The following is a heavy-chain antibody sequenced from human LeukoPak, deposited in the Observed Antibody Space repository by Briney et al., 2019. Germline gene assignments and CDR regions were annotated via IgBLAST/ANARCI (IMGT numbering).Heavy chain of an antibody. V-gene: IGHV4-59*01. CDR2: IYYSGST. CDR1: GGSISSYY. J-gene: IGHJ4*02. Sequence: SETLSLTCTVSGGSISSYYWSWIRQPPGKGLEWIGYIYYSGSTNYNPSLKSRVTISVDTSKNQFSPKLSSVTAADTAVYYCAGGELTMVRRVIVYWGQGTLVTVSS. CDR3: AGGELTMVRRVIVY. D-gene: IGHD3-10*01.